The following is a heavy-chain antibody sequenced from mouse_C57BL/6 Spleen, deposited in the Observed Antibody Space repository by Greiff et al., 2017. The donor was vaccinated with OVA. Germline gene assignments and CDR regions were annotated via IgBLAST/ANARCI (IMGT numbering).Heavy chain of an antibody. CDR1: GYTFTSYW. CDR3: ARESDYYYYDY. CDR2: IDPSDSYT. J-gene: IGHJ2*01. D-gene: IGHD2-13*01. Sequence: QVQLQQPGAELVMPGASVKLSCKASGYTFTSYWMHWVKQRPGQGLEWIGEIDPSDSYTNYNHKFKGKSTLTVDKSSSTAYMQLSSLTSEDSAVYYCARESDYYYYDYWGKGTTLTVSS. V-gene: IGHV1-69*01.